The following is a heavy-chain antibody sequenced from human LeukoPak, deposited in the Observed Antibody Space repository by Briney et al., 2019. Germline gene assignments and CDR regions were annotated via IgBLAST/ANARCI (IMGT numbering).Heavy chain of an antibody. Sequence: SSETLSLTCTVSGGSISSGGYSWSWIRQPAGKGLEWIGRIYTSGSTNYNPSLKSRVTMSVDTSKNQFSLKLSSVTAADTAVYYCAREARNYYGSGSYYRFDYWGQGTLVTVSS. D-gene: IGHD3-10*01. CDR1: GGSISSGGYS. J-gene: IGHJ4*02. CDR2: IYTSGST. V-gene: IGHV4-61*02. CDR3: AREARNYYGSGSYYRFDY.